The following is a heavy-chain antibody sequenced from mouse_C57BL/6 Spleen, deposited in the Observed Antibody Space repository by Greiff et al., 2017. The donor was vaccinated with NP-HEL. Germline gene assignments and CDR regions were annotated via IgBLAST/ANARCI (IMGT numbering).Heavy chain of an antibody. D-gene: IGHD1-1*01. Sequence: EVMLVESGGGLVQPKGSLKLSCAASGFSFNTYAMNWVRQAPGKGLEWVARIRSKSNNYATYYADSVKDRFTISRDDSESMLYLQMNNLKTEDTAMYYCVRDPDGSSYVAFAYWGQGTLVTVSA. J-gene: IGHJ3*01. CDR3: VRDPDGSSYVAFAY. V-gene: IGHV10-1*01. CDR2: IRSKSNNYAT. CDR1: GFSFNTYA.